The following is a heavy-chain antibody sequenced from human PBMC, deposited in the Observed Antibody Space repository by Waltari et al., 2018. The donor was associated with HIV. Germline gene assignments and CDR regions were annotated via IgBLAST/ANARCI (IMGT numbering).Heavy chain of an antibody. CDR1: GLSFTNYW. D-gene: IGHD1-26*01. Sequence: EVQLMESGVGLVQSGGSLRLSCAASGLSFTNYWMSWVRQTPGKGLEWVAYIKDDGSEKYYMGSVKGRFTISRDNAKNSMFLQMNSLRAEDTAVYYCARIGTFPHNYAIDFWGQGTTVTVSS. V-gene: IGHV3-7*01. CDR2: IKDDGSEK. CDR3: ARIGTFPHNYAIDF. J-gene: IGHJ6*02.